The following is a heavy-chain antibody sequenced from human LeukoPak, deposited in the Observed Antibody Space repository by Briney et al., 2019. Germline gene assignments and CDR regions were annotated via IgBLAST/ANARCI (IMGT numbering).Heavy chain of an antibody. Sequence: GASVKVSCKASGYAFTSYGISWVRQAPGQGLEWMGWISAYDGNTNYGQKLQGRVTMTTDTSTSTAYMELRSLRSDDTAVYYCACSGSLVHDAFDIWGQGTMVTVSS. CDR2: ISAYDGNT. V-gene: IGHV1-18*01. J-gene: IGHJ3*02. D-gene: IGHD2-15*01. CDR1: GYAFTSYG. CDR3: ACSGSLVHDAFDI.